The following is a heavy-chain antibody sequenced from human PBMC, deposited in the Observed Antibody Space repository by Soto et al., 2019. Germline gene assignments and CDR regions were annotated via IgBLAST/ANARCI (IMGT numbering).Heavy chain of an antibody. J-gene: IGHJ3*02. CDR3: ARVERGTATTVVDAFDI. CDR1: GGFVSSGSYY. CDR2: MSHSGGT. Sequence: QVQLQQWGAGLLKPSETLSLTCAVYGGFVSSGSYYWSWIRQPPGKGLEWIGEMSHSGGTHFNPSLTSRVTISVDTSKNQFSLKMSSVTAADTALYYCARVERGTATTVVDAFDIWGPGTMATVSS. D-gene: IGHD1-1*01. V-gene: IGHV4-34*01.